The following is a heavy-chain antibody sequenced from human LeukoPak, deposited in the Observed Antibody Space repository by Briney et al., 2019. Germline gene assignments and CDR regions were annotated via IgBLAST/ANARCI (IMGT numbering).Heavy chain of an antibody. V-gene: IGHV5-51*01. CDR1: GYSFTTYW. Sequence: GASLKISCKGSGYSFTTYWIGWVRQMPGKGLEWMAMIYPGDSDIRYSPSFQGQLTISADKSINTAYLQWSSLRASDTGIYYCARLASLHYDVLTGTDFDHWGQGTLVTVSS. CDR2: IYPGDSDI. D-gene: IGHD3-9*01. J-gene: IGHJ4*02. CDR3: ARLASLHYDVLTGTDFDH.